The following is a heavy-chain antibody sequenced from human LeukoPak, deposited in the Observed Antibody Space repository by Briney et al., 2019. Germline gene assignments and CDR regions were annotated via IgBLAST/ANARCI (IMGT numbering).Heavy chain of an antibody. CDR2: ISYDGNKK. V-gene: IGHV3-30*18. D-gene: IGHD2-2*02. CDR3: AKDFQGRIVVVPAAINS. J-gene: IGHJ4*02. Sequence: GRSLRLSCEVSGFIFGDYGMHWVRQAPGKGLEWVAVISYDGNKKYYADSVKGRFTISRDNSKNTVYMQMNSLRAEDTAVYYCAKDFQGRIVVVPAAINSWGQGTLVTVSS. CDR1: GFIFGDYG.